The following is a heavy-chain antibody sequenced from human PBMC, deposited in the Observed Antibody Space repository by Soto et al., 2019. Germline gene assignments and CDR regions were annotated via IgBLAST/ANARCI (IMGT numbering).Heavy chain of an antibody. CDR3: ARDTPSLIAVAGADAFDI. Sequence: ASVKVSCKASGYTFTSYGISWVRPAPGQGLEWMGWLSAYNGNTNYAQKLQGRVTMTTDTSTSTAYMELRSLRSDDTAVYYCARDTPSLIAVAGADAFDIGGQGTMVTVSS. J-gene: IGHJ3*02. V-gene: IGHV1-18*01. D-gene: IGHD6-19*01. CDR1: GYTFTSYG. CDR2: LSAYNGNT.